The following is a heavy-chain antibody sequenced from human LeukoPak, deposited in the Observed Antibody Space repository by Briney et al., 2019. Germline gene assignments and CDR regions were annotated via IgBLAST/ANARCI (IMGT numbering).Heavy chain of an antibody. J-gene: IGHJ3*02. Sequence: PGGSLRLSCAASGFTFTNYVMTWVRQAPGKGLEWVSGISGSGGITYYTDSVKGRFTISRDNSKDTLFLQMNSLRVEDTAVYYCAKGGTALDAFDIWGQGTMVTVSS. CDR1: GFTFTNYV. V-gene: IGHV3-23*01. D-gene: IGHD2-21*02. CDR3: AKGGTALDAFDI. CDR2: ISGSGGIT.